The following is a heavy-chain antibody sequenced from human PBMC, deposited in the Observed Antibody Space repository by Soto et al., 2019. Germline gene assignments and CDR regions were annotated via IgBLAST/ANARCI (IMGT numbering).Heavy chain of an antibody. V-gene: IGHV3-11*01. J-gene: IGHJ6*03. Sequence: QVQLVESGGGLVQPGGSLRLSCTASGFTFSDYYMTWIRQAPGKGLESVSYISSSGTRMYYADSVKGRFTISRDNAKNSLYLQLNSLRAEDTAVYYCAREYYDVLTDYYRYYYIDVWGKWITVTVSS. CDR3: AREYYDVLTDYYRYYYIDV. CDR2: ISSSGTRM. D-gene: IGHD3-9*01. CDR1: GFTFSDYY.